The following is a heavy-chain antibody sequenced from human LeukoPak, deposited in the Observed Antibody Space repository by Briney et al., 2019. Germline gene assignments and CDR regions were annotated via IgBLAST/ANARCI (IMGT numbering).Heavy chain of an antibody. J-gene: IGHJ3*02. CDR2: IYHSGST. Sequence: PSETLSLTCTVSGGSISSGGYYWSWIRQPPGKGLEWIGYIYHSGSTYYNPSLKSRVTISVDRSKNQFSLKLSSVTAADTAVYYCARSDSSSSGAFDIWGQGTMVTVSS. V-gene: IGHV4-30-2*01. CDR3: ARSDSSSSGAFDI. CDR1: GGSISSGGYY. D-gene: IGHD6-6*01.